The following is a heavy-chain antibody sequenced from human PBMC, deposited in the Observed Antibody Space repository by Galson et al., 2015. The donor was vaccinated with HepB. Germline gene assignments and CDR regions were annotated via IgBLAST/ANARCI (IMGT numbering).Heavy chain of an antibody. Sequence: LSLTCSVSGGSISRNSYWSWIRQPAGKGLEWIGRIYDSGTTNYNPSLKSRVTMSVDTSKNQFSLNLRSVTAADTAVYYCAREFHNWGQGALVIVSS. CDR3: AREFHN. V-gene: IGHV4-4*07. CDR1: GGSISRNSY. CDR2: IYDSGTT. J-gene: IGHJ4*02.